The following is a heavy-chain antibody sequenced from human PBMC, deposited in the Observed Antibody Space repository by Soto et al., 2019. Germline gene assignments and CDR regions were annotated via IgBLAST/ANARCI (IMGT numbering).Heavy chain of an antibody. CDR1: GFTFSTYV. CDR2: ISGSGDRT. J-gene: IGHJ2*01. Sequence: PVGSLRLSCAASGFTFSTYVMSWVRQAPGKGLEWVSTISGSGDRTYYADSAKGRFTISRDNSKSTLYLQMTSLRAEDTAVYYCAKSGSCSRGTCYTDWYLELWGRGTLVTVSS. V-gene: IGHV3-23*01. CDR3: AKSGSCSRGTCYTDWYLEL. D-gene: IGHD2-2*02.